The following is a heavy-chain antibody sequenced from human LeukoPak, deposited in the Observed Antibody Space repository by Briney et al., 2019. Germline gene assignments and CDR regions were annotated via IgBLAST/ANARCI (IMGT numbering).Heavy chain of an antibody. J-gene: IGHJ4*02. CDR3: ARIDSSGYPPHFDY. Sequence: SATLSLTCTVSGGSISSYYWSWIRQPPGKGLEWIGYIYYSGSTNYNPSLKSRVTISVDTSKNQFSLKLSSVTAADTAVYYCARIDSSGYPPHFDYWGQGTLVTVSS. CDR2: IYYSGST. D-gene: IGHD3-22*01. V-gene: IGHV4-59*01. CDR1: GGSISSYY.